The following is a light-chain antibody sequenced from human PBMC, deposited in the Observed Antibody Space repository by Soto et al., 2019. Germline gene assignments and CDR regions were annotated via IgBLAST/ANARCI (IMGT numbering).Light chain of an antibody. Sequence: EIVLTQSPGTLSLSPGERATLSCRASQSVSSSYLARYQQKPGQAPRLLIYGASSRATGIPDRFSGSGSGTGFTLTISRLEPEDFAVYYCQQYGSSHWTFGQGTKVDIK. CDR2: GAS. V-gene: IGKV3-20*01. CDR3: QQYGSSHWT. J-gene: IGKJ1*01. CDR1: QSVSSSY.